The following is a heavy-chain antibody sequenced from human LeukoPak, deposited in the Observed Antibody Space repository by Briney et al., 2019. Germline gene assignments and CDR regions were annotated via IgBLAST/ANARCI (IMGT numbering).Heavy chain of an antibody. Sequence: GGSLRLSCAASGFTFSSYGMSWVRQAPGKGLEWVSAISGSGGSTYYADSVKGRFTISRDNSKNTLYLQMNSLRAEDTAVYYCAKAYYYGSGSYDLDYWGQGTLVTVSS. J-gene: IGHJ4*02. CDR2: ISGSGGST. CDR1: GFTFSSYG. D-gene: IGHD3-10*01. V-gene: IGHV3-23*01. CDR3: AKAYYYGSGSYDLDY.